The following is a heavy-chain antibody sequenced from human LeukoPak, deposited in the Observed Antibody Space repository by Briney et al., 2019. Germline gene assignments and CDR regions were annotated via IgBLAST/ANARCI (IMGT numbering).Heavy chain of an antibody. CDR3: AKDVGTSGNYSPSDY. Sequence: GGSLRLSCAASGFTFSRHAMNWVRQAPGKGLEWVSAIRISGESTYYADSVKGRFTISRDNSKNTLYLQMDSLRAEDTAVYYCAKDVGTSGNYSPSDYWGQGTLVTVSS. J-gene: IGHJ4*02. CDR1: GFTFSRHA. V-gene: IGHV3-23*01. D-gene: IGHD3-10*01. CDR2: IRISGEST.